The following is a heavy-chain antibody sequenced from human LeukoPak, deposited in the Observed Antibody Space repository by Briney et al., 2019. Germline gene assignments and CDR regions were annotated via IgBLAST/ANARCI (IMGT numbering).Heavy chain of an antibody. Sequence: SQTLSLTCTVSGGSISSGGYYWSWIRQHPGKGLEWIGYIYYSGSTYYNPSLKSRVTISVDTSKNQFSPKLSSVTAADTAVYYCARDTRQQLFPDAFDIWGQGTMVTVYS. V-gene: IGHV4-31*03. CDR3: ARDTRQQLFPDAFDI. CDR2: IYYSGST. CDR1: GGSISSGGYY. J-gene: IGHJ3*02. D-gene: IGHD6-13*01.